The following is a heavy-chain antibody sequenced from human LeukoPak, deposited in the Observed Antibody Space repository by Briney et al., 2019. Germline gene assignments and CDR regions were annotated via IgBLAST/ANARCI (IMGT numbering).Heavy chain of an antibody. J-gene: IGHJ6*02. V-gene: IGHV3-7*01. Sequence: GGSLRLSCAASGFLFRNYWMSWVRQAPGKGLEWVANIKEDGSIKYYVDSVKGRFAISRDNSKNTLYLQMNSLRAEDTAVYYCARDLGLSSGYYYEYYYYGMDVWGQGTTVTVSS. CDR2: IKEDGSIK. CDR1: GFLFRNYW. CDR3: ARDLGLSSGYYYEYYYYGMDV. D-gene: IGHD3-22*01.